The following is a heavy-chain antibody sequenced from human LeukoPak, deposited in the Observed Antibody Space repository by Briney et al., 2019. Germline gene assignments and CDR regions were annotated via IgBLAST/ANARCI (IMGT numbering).Heavy chain of an antibody. D-gene: IGHD2-21*01. V-gene: IGHV1-24*01. Sequence: ASVKVSCXVSGYTLTELAMHWVRRAPGKGLEWIGGFDPEKGETIYTQQLQGRLTMTEDTSTDTAYMELSSLTSEDTAVYYCATLLGPLGLIPYYFDYWGQGTLVTVSS. CDR2: FDPEKGET. CDR3: ATLLGPLGLIPYYFDY. CDR1: GYTLTELA. J-gene: IGHJ4*02.